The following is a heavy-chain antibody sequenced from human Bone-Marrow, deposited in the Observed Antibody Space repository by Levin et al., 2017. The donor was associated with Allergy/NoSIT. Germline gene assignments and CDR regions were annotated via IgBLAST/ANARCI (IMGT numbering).Heavy chain of an antibody. D-gene: IGHD3-22*01. Sequence: GESLKISCKASGYTFTGYYMHWVRQAPGQGLEWMGWINPNSGGTNYAQKFQGWVTMTRDTSISTAYMELSRLRSDDTAAPRITMIVVVICGPNIDYWGQGTLVTVSS. CDR1: GYTFTGYY. CDR2: INPNSGGT. V-gene: IGHV1-2*04. CDR3: TMIVVVICGPNIDY. J-gene: IGHJ4*02.